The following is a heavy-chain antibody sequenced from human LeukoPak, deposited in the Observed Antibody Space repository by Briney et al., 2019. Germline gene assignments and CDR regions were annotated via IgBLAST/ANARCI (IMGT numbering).Heavy chain of an antibody. Sequence: PSETLSLTCAVYGGSFSGYYWSWIRQPPGKGLEWIGEINHSGSTNYNPSLKSRVTISVDTSKNQFSLKLSSVTAADTAVYYCARRMMVRGAPHSWGQGTLVAGSS. J-gene: IGHJ4*02. D-gene: IGHD3-10*01. CDR3: ARRMMVRGAPHS. V-gene: IGHV4-34*01. CDR2: INHSGST. CDR1: GGSFSGYY.